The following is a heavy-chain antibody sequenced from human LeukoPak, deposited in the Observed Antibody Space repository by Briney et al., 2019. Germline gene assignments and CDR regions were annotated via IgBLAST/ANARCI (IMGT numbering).Heavy chain of an antibody. J-gene: IGHJ6*02. CDR2: IYISGST. V-gene: IGHV4-4*07. D-gene: IGHD1-14*01. CDR1: GGSFSNYY. Sequence: SETLSLTCTVSGGSFSNYYWSWIRQPAGKGLEWIGRIYISGSTNYNPSVKSRVTMSVDTSNNQFSLKLTSVTAADTAVYYCARQPPQYYGMDVWGQGTTVTVSS. CDR3: ARQPPQYYGMDV.